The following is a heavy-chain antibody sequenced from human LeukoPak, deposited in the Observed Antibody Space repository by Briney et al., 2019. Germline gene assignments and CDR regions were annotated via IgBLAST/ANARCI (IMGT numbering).Heavy chain of an antibody. D-gene: IGHD1-1*01. Sequence: SETLSLTCTVSGGSISSYYWSWIQQPPGKGLEWIGYIYYSGSTNYNPSLKSRVTISVDTSKNQFSLKLSSVTAADTAVYYCARSVWNYYDYWGQGTLVTVSS. CDR1: GGSISSYY. V-gene: IGHV4-59*01. J-gene: IGHJ4*02. CDR2: IYYSGST. CDR3: ARSVWNYYDY.